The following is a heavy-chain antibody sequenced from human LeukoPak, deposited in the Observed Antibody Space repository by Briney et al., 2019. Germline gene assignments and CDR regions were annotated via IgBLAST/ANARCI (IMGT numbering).Heavy chain of an antibody. CDR2: IKEDGSEK. CDR3: VRDYYGSGDY. V-gene: IGHV3-7*04. Sequence: PGGSLRLSCEASGFTFSLYWMSWVRQAPGKGLEWVADIKEDGSEKYYVDSVKGRFTISRDNAKNSLFLQTNSLRAEDTAVYYCVRDYYGSGDYWGQGTLVTVSS. D-gene: IGHD3-10*01. CDR1: GFTFSLYW. J-gene: IGHJ4*02.